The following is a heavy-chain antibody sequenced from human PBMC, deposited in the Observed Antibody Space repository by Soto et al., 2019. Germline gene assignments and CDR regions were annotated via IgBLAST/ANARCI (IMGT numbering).Heavy chain of an antibody. V-gene: IGHV3-30-3*01. Sequence: GGSLRLSCAASGFTFRSYAMQWVRQAPGKGLEWVAVISYDGSNKYYADSVKGRFTISRDNSKNTLYLQMNSLRPDDTAVYYCARDLNRGVPGIGYYGVDVWGQGTTVTVSS. CDR1: GFTFRSYA. CDR2: ISYDGSNK. CDR3: ARDLNRGVPGIGYYGVDV. D-gene: IGHD3-10*01. J-gene: IGHJ6*02.